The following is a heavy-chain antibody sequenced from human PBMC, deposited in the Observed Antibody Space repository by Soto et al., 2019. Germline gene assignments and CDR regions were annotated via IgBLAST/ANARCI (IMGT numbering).Heavy chain of an antibody. J-gene: IGHJ4*02. CDR2: ISSSGSTI. CDR1: GFTFSSYE. V-gene: IGHV3-48*03. Sequence: GGSLRLSCAASGFTFSSYEMNWVRQAPGKGLEWVSYISSSGSTIYYADSVKGRFTISRDNAKNSLYLQMNSLRAEDTAVYYCASGSRAHRPLLLDYWGQGTLVTVSS. CDR3: ASGSRAHRPLLLDY. D-gene: IGHD5-12*01.